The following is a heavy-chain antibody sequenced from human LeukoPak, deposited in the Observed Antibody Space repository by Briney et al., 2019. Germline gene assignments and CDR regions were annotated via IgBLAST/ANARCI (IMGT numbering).Heavy chain of an antibody. D-gene: IGHD3-10*01. Sequence: PGGSLRLFCAASGFTFSSYAMSWVRQAPGKGLEWVSAISGSGGTTYYADSVKGRFTISRDNSKNTLYLQMNSLRAEDTAVYYCTKVGSYYGSGSDLDYWGQGTLVTVSS. CDR2: ISGSGGTT. CDR1: GFTFSSYA. J-gene: IGHJ4*02. CDR3: TKVGSYYGSGSDLDY. V-gene: IGHV3-23*01.